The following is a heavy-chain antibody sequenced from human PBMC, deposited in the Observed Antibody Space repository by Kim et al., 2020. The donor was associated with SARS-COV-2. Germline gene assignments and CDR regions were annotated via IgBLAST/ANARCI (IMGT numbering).Heavy chain of an antibody. Sequence: DPVKGRFTISRDNSKNSLYLHMTTLTAADTAVYYCAKHSYCVGGSFYDMHVWGQGTTVTVSS. CDR3: AKHSYCVGGSFYDMHV. V-gene: IGHV3-33*03. J-gene: IGHJ6*02. D-gene: IGHD2-21*01.